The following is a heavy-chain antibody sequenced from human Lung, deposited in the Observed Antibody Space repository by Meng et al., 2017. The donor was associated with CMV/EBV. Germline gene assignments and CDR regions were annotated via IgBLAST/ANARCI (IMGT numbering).Heavy chain of an antibody. CDR3: ARGVGYCSSTSCQVWFDP. CDR2: INPNSGGT. V-gene: IGHV1-2*02. Sequence: AXVXVSXXASGYTFTGYYMHWVRQAPGQGLEWMGWINPNSGGTNYAQKFQGRVTMTRDTSISTAYMELGRLRSDDTAVYYCARGVGYCSSTSCQVWFDPWGQGXLVTVSS. J-gene: IGHJ5*02. CDR1: GYTFTGYY. D-gene: IGHD2-2*01.